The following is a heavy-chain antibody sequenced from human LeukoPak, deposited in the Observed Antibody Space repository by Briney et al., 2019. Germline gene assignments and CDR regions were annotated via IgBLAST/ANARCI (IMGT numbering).Heavy chain of an antibody. CDR3: ARERYFDY. CDR2: ISGGGRGT. Sequence: PGGSLRLSCAASGFTFSSYGMHWVRQAPGKGLEWVSTISGGGRGTDYADSVKGQFTISRDNSKNTLYLQMNSLRAEDTAVYYCARERYFDYWGQGTLVTVSS. CDR1: GFTFSSYG. J-gene: IGHJ4*02. V-gene: IGHV3-23*01.